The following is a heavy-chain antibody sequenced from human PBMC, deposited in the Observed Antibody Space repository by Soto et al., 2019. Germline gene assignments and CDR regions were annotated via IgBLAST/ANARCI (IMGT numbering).Heavy chain of an antibody. J-gene: IGHJ2*01. D-gene: IGHD4-17*01. CDR3: GRKSQGSVTVTGNWYFDL. CDR1: GFTFGGYA. CDR2: ISGGGDAT. V-gene: IGHV3-23*01. Sequence: EVQLLESGGGLLQPGGSLRLSCAASGFTFGGYAMNWVRQAPGKGLELVSGISGGGDATFYTDSVKGRFTISRDNSGNTLYMQMNSLRAEDTAVYFCGRKSQGSVTVTGNWYFDLWGRGPLVTVSS.